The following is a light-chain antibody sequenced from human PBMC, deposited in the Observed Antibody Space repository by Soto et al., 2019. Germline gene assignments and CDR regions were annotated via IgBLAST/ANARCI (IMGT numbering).Light chain of an antibody. CDR1: DCDVAAYDS. CDR3: CSSAPERTYV. CDR2: TGT. Sequence: LAQPAPVSVSPGQSITISCTGTDCDVAAYDSVSLXHQHLHKVPQLLIYTGTQRPAAGSNRFSCSTSGNAASLTISALQADDEADYFCCSSAPERTYVFGTGTKVTVL. J-gene: IGLJ1*01. V-gene: IGLV2-23*01.